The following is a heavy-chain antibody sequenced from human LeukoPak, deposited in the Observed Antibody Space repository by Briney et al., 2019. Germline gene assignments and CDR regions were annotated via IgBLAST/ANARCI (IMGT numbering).Heavy chain of an antibody. CDR1: GYTFTSYD. Sequence: PGASVKVSCKASGYTFTSYDINWVRQATGQGLEWMGWMNPNSGNTGYAQKFQGRVTMTRNTSISTAYMELSSLRSEDTAVYYCASQVEIAPGIYFDYWGQGTLVTVSS. CDR2: MNPNSGNT. D-gene: IGHD2-21*01. J-gene: IGHJ4*02. V-gene: IGHV1-8*01. CDR3: ASQVEIAPGIYFDY.